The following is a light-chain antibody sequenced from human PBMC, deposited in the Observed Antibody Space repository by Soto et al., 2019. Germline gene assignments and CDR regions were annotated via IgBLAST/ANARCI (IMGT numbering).Light chain of an antibody. V-gene: IGKV3-11*01. J-gene: IGKJ3*01. CDR1: QNVRSY. Sequence: EIVLTQSPATLSLSPGERATLSCRASQNVRSYLAWYQQKPGQAPRLLIYDASHRATGIPARFSGSGSGTDFTHTISSLEPQVLAVFFTQHRIDWSPEFTFGRGT. CDR3: QHRIDWSPEFT. CDR2: DAS.